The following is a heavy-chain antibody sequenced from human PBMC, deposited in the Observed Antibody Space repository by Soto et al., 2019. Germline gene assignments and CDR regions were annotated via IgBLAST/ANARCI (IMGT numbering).Heavy chain of an antibody. J-gene: IGHJ6*02. Sequence: QVQLVESGGGVVQPGRSLRLSCAASGFTFSTYSMHWVRQAPGKGLEWVAVISYDGSNKYYADSVKGRFTISRDNSKNTLYLQMNSLRAEDTAVYYCARGPGGKWFGELLNYYYYGMDVWGQGTTVTVSS. CDR3: ARGPGGKWFGELLNYYYYGMDV. CDR2: ISYDGSNK. D-gene: IGHD3-10*01. V-gene: IGHV3-30-3*01. CDR1: GFTFSTYS.